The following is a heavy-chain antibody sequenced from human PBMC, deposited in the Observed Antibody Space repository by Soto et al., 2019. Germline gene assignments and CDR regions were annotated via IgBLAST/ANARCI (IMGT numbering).Heavy chain of an antibody. J-gene: IGHJ6*02. CDR1: GFTFSSYG. CDR2: ISYDGSNK. D-gene: IGHD2-2*01. Sequence: GGSLRLSCAASGFTFSSYGMHWVRQAPGKGLEWVAVISYDGSNKYYADSVKGRFTISRDNSKNTLYLQMNSLRAEDTAVYYCAKDWMVVPVSGAYYYGMDVWGQGTTVTVSS. V-gene: IGHV3-30*18. CDR3: AKDWMVVPVSGAYYYGMDV.